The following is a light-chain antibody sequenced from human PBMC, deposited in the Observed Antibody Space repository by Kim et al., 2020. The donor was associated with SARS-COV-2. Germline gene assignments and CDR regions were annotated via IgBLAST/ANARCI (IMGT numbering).Light chain of an antibody. J-gene: IGLJ3*02. V-gene: IGLV3-19*01. CDR3: NSRDSSGNRV. CDR1: SLRSYY. Sequence: SSELTQDPAVSVALGQTVRITCQGDSLRSYYASWYQQKPGQAPVFVIYGKNNRPSGIPDRFSGSSSGNTASLTITGAQAEDEADYYCNSRDSSGNRVFGGGTKLTVL. CDR2: GKN.